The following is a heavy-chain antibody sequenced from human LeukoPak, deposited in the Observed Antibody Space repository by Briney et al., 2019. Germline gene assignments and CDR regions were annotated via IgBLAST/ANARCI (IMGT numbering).Heavy chain of an antibody. J-gene: IGHJ4*02. CDR3: ARDRGYSRGGSCSWFAY. Sequence: ASANVSCKASGYTFTSYCMHGVRQAPGQGLEWMGIINPSGGSRSYAQKFQGRVTMTRDTGTSTVYMRLSSLRSEDTGVYYCARDRGYSRGGSCSWFAYWGQPTLVTVSS. CDR2: INPSGGSR. V-gene: IGHV1-46*01. CDR1: GYTFTSYC. D-gene: IGHD2-15*01.